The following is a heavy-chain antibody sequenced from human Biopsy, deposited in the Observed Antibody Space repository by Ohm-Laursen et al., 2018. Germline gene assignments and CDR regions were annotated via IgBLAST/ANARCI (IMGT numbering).Heavy chain of an antibody. CDR2: IYTSGIT. CDR1: GGSLSSYS. CDR3: ARDRDRRGWFDP. J-gene: IGHJ5*02. V-gene: IGHV4-4*07. D-gene: IGHD1-14*01. Sequence: SQTLSLTCTVSGGSLSSYSWSWIRQPAGKGLEWIGQIYTSGITNYNPSIKSRVTMSVDTSKNKFSLRVSSVTAADTAVYYCARDRDRRGWFDPWGQGTLVTVSS.